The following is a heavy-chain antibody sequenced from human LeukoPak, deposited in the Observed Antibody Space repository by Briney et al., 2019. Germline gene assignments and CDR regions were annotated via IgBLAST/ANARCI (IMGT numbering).Heavy chain of an antibody. J-gene: IGHJ4*02. Sequence: GGSLRLSCAASGFAFSSYAMNWVRQAPGKGLEWVSIISGSGVSTYYADSVKGRFTISRDSSRNTLYLQMNSLRAEDTAIYCCATSPCSGGSCYSGYFDLWGQGTLVTVSS. CDR1: GFAFSSYA. CDR3: ATSPCSGGSCYSGYFDL. V-gene: IGHV3-23*01. CDR2: ISGSGVST. D-gene: IGHD2-15*01.